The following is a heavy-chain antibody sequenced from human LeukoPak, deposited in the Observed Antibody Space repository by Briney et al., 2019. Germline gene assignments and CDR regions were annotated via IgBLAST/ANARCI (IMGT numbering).Heavy chain of an antibody. CDR2: ITRKSYGGTT. Sequence: PGRSLRLSCTASGHTSDDYTVTWVRQAPGKGLEWVGFITRKSYGGTTEYAASVKGRFTISRDDSKSIAYLEMSSLKTEDTGFYYCSHSGKYDFWSGTFWGQGTLVIVSS. CDR3: SHSGKYDFWSGTF. V-gene: IGHV3-49*04. J-gene: IGHJ4*02. D-gene: IGHD3-3*01. CDR1: GHTSDDYT.